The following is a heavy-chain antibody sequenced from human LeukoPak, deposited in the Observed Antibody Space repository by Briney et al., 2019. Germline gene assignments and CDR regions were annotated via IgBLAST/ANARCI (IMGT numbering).Heavy chain of an antibody. J-gene: IGHJ4*02. CDR1: GGSISSAGYS. CDR2: IYHSGST. CDR3: ARLGRYDYFIDY. Sequence: SQTLSLTCAVSGGSISSAGYSWSWIRRPPGKGLEWIGYIYHSGSTYYNSSLKSRVTISVDRSKNQFSLKLTSVTAADTAVYYCARLGRYDYFIDYWGQGTLVTVSS. V-gene: IGHV4-30-2*01. D-gene: IGHD3-16*01.